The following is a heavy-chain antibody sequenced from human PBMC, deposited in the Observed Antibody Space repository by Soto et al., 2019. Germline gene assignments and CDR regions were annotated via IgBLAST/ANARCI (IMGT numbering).Heavy chain of an antibody. V-gene: IGHV1-69*01. Sequence: QVQLVQSGAEVKKPGSSVKVSCKVSGGTFSNYAISWVRQAPGQGLEWMGSIMPMFGAANYAQKFQGTVTITADESTSTVYMELSNLRSEDTAVYYCARGSIAAASYFEYWGQGTLITVSS. J-gene: IGHJ4*02. CDR1: GGTFSNYA. CDR2: IMPMFGAA. D-gene: IGHD6-25*01. CDR3: ARGSIAAASYFEY.